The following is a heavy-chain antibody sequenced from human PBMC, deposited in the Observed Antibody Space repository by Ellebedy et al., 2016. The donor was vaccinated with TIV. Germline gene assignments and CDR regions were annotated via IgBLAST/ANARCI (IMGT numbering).Heavy chain of an antibody. Sequence: SETLSLTCTVSGGFISSYYWSWIRQPPGKGLEWIGYIYYSGSTNYNPSLKSRVTISVDTSKNQFSLKLSSVTAADTAVYYCARDSSLLWFGELGIDPWGQGTLVTVSS. CDR3: ARDSSLLWFGELGIDP. D-gene: IGHD3-10*01. V-gene: IGHV4-59*01. CDR1: GGFISSYY. J-gene: IGHJ5*02. CDR2: IYYSGST.